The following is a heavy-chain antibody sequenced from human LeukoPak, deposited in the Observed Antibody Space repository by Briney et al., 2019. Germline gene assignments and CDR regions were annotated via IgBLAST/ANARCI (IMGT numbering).Heavy chain of an antibody. J-gene: IGHJ4*02. Sequence: PSETLSLTCAVYGGSFSGYYWSWIRQPPGKGLEWIGEINHSGSTNYNPSLKSRVTISVDTSKNQFSLKLSSVTAADTAVYYCARSKRYDSKQVGYWGKGTLVTVSS. CDR1: GGSFSGYY. V-gene: IGHV4-34*01. CDR2: INHSGST. CDR3: ARSKRYDSKQVGY. D-gene: IGHD1-1*01.